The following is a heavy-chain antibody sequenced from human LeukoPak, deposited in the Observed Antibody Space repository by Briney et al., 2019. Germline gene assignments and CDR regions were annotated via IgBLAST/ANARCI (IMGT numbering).Heavy chain of an antibody. V-gene: IGHV4-39*07. CDR3: ARDRGMEGYSAYDLSREDS. CDR2: IYYSGNT. J-gene: IGHJ4*02. CDR1: GGSISSGTYY. Sequence: SETLSLTCTVSGGSISSGTYYWGWIRQPPGKGLEWIGSIYYSGNTYYNPSLESRVTISIDTSKNQFSLKLSSVTAADTAVYYCARDRGMEGYSAYDLSREDSWGQGTLVTVSS. D-gene: IGHD5-12*01.